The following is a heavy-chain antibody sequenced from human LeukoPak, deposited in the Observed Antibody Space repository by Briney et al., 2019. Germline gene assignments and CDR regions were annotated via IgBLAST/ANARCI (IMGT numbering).Heavy chain of an antibody. D-gene: IGHD5-12*01. CDR2: VYTSGST. CDR1: GGSIRNYY. CDR3: ARGGYSGYDPYYFDY. V-gene: IGHV4-4*07. J-gene: IGHJ4*02. Sequence: VKPSEPLSLPCTVSGGSIRNYYWNWIRPPAGKGLEWIGRVYTSGSTNCNPSLSSRVTMSIDTSENQFSLKLNSVTAADTAVYYCARGGYSGYDPYYFDYWGQGTLVTVSS.